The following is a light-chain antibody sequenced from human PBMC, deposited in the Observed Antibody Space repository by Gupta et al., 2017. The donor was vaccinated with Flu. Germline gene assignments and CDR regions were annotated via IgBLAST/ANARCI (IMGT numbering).Light chain of an antibody. CDR2: GAS. Sequence: EIVLTQSPGTLSLSPGERATLSCRASQSVSSSYLAWYQQKPGQAPRLLIYGASSSATGIPDRFSGSGSGTDFTLTISRLEPEDFAVYYCLQDGSSPLTFGGGTKVEIK. V-gene: IGKV3-20*01. CDR3: LQDGSSPLT. J-gene: IGKJ4*01. CDR1: QSVSSSY.